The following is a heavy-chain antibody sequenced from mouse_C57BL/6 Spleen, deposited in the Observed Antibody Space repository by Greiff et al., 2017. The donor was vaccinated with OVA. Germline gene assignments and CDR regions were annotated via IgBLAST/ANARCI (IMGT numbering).Heavy chain of an antibody. CDR1: GYTFTNYW. CDR3: ARGDYYGSSPSSDWYFDV. V-gene: IGHV1-63*01. D-gene: IGHD1-1*01. Sequence: VHLVESGAELVRPGTSVKMSCKASGYTFTNYWIGWAKQRPGHGLEWIGDIYPGGGYTNYNEKFKGKATLTADKSSSTAYMQFSSLTSEDSAIYYCARGDYYGSSPSSDWYFDVWGTGTTVTVSS. CDR2: IYPGGGYT. J-gene: IGHJ1*03.